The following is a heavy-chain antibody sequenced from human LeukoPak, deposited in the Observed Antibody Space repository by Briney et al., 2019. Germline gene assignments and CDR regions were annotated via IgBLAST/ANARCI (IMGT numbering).Heavy chain of an antibody. J-gene: IGHJ4*02. Sequence: GGSLRLSCAASGFTFSTYSMNWVRQAPGKGLEWVSVISSTSSDIYYADSVKGRFTISRDNAKNSLFLQLSSLRAEDTAVYYCARDDGDYVPNYFDYWGQGTLVTVSS. D-gene: IGHD4-17*01. CDR1: GFTFSTYS. CDR2: ISSTSSDI. CDR3: ARDDGDYVPNYFDY. V-gene: IGHV3-21*01.